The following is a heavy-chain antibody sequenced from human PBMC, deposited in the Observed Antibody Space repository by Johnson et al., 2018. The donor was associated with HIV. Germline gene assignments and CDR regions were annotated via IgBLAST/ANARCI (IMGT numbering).Heavy chain of an antibody. CDR2: SGSGGST. CDR1: GFTVSSNY. D-gene: IGHD5-12*01. J-gene: IGHJ3*02. V-gene: IGHV3-23*04. Sequence: MQLVESGGGLIQPGGSLRLSCAASGFTVSSNYMSWVRQAPGKGLEWVSAISGSGGSTYYADSVKGRFTISGDNSKNTLYRQMNSLRAEATAVYYCASVLGRGYSGYDKNYDAFDIWGQGTMVTVSS. CDR3: ASVLGRGYSGYDKNYDAFDI.